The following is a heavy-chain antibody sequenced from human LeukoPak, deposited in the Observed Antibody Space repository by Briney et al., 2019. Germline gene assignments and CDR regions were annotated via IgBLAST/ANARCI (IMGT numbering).Heavy chain of an antibody. D-gene: IGHD6-13*01. CDR1: GDSISSSGYY. Sequence: PSETLSLTCTVSGDSISSSGYYWGWIRQPPGKGLDWIGSIYFSGSTYYNPSVKSRVTISVDTSKNQFSLKLTSVTAADTAVYYCARSHWYRGGNYFDFWGQGTLVTVSS. J-gene: IGHJ4*02. V-gene: IGHV4-39*01. CDR2: IYFSGST. CDR3: ARSHWYRGGNYFDF.